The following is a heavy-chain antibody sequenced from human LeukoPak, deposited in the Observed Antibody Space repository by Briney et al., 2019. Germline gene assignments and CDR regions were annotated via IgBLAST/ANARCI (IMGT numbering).Heavy chain of an antibody. V-gene: IGHV3-23*01. CDR2: LSGRGEST. Sequence: GGSLRLSCAASGFTFSNYAMNWVRQAPGKGLEWVSGLSGRGESTYYADSVKGRFTISRDNAKNSLYLQMNSLRAEDTAVYYCATSGVYYYGSGPNWFDPWGQGTLVTVSS. J-gene: IGHJ5*02. D-gene: IGHD3-10*01. CDR1: GFTFSNYA. CDR3: ATSGVYYYGSGPNWFDP.